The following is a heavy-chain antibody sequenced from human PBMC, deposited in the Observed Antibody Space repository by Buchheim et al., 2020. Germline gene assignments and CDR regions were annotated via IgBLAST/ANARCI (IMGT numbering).Heavy chain of an antibody. CDR3: AKDKDIVLMVYAFDY. D-gene: IGHD2-8*01. V-gene: IGHV3-30*18. J-gene: IGHJ4*02. Sequence: QVQLVESGGGVVQPGRSLRLSCAASGFTFSSYVMHWVRQAPGKGLEWVAVISYDGSNKYYADSVKGRFTISRDNSKNTLYLQMNSLRAEDTAVYYCAKDKDIVLMVYAFDYWGQGTL. CDR1: GFTFSSYV. CDR2: ISYDGSNK.